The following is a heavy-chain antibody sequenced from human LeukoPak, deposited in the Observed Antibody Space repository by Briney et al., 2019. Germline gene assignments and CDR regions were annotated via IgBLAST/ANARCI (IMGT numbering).Heavy chain of an antibody. Sequence: SETLSLTCAVYGGSFSGYYWSWIRQPPGKGLEWIGEINHSGSTNYNPSLKSRVTISVDTSKNQFSLKLSSVTAADTAVYYCARIGDKYYLDYWGQGTLVTVSS. CDR1: GGSFSGYY. J-gene: IGHJ4*02. CDR3: ARIGDKYYLDY. CDR2: INHSGST. D-gene: IGHD2-21*02. V-gene: IGHV4-34*01.